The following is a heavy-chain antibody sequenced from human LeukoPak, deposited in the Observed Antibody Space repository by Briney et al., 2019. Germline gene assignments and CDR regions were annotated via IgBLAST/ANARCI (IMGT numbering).Heavy chain of an antibody. CDR2: IWSDGSNK. CDR1: GFGFSTYG. V-gene: IGHV3-33*06. D-gene: IGHD6-13*01. J-gene: IGHJ6*02. CDR3: AKSISRGKQQLVPGGRYYYYYYGMDV. Sequence: GGSLRLSCAASGFGFSTYGMQWVRQAPGKGLEWVAVIWSDGSNKYYADSVKGRFTISRDNSKNTLYLQMNSLRAEDTAVYYCAKSISRGKQQLVPGGRYYYYYYGMDVWGQGTTVTVSS.